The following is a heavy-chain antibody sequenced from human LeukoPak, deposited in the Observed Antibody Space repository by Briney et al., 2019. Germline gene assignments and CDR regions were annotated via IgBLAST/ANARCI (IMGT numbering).Heavy chain of an antibody. CDR2: IYTSGST. CDR1: GGSISSYY. D-gene: IGHD3-3*01. J-gene: IGHJ3*02. CDR3: ARLPPDYDFWSGYPFDAFDI. Sequence: SETLSLTCTVSGGSISSYYWSWIRQPAGKGLEWIGRIYTSGSTNYNPSLKSRVTMSVDTSKNQFSLKLSSVTAADTAVYYCARLPPDYDFWSGYPFDAFDIWGQGTMVTVSS. V-gene: IGHV4-4*07.